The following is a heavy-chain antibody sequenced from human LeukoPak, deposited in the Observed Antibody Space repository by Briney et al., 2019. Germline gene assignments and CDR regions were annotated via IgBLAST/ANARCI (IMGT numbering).Heavy chain of an antibody. CDR2: INPKSGGT. D-gene: IGHD3-22*01. Sequence: ASVKVSCKASGYSFTGHYMHWVRQAPGQGLEWMGWINPKSGGTNYAQKFQGRVTMTRDTSISTAYMDMSSLRSDDTAVYYCATAGPYDSSGYYYSYWGQGTLVTVSS. V-gene: IGHV1-2*02. J-gene: IGHJ4*02. CDR3: ATAGPYDSSGYYYSY. CDR1: GYSFTGHY.